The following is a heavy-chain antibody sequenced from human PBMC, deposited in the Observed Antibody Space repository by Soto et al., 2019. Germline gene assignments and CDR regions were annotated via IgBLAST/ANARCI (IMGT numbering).Heavy chain of an antibody. J-gene: IGHJ6*02. D-gene: IGHD2-15*01. V-gene: IGHV1-3*01. Sequence: ASVKVSCKASGYALTSYAMYSVRQAPGQRLEWMGWINAGNGNTKYSQKFQGRVTITRDTSASTAYMELSSLRSEDTAVYYCARDVVVAATGHYYYGMDVWGQGTTVTVSS. CDR2: INAGNGNT. CDR1: GYALTSYA. CDR3: ARDVVVAATGHYYYGMDV.